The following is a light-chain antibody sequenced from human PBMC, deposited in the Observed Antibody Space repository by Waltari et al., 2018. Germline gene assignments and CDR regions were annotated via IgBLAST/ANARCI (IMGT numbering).Light chain of an antibody. CDR2: SSK. CDR1: RSNIGAEV. V-gene: IGLV1-44*01. CDR3: ATWDYSLDGQV. J-gene: IGLJ3*02. Sequence: QSVLTQPPSASGTPGPRVTITCSGSRSNIGAEVVNWYQVLPGTAPKLLIYSSKQRPSGVPERFPGSKSGTSASLVISGLQSEDEAEYYCATWDYSLDGQVFGGGTKLTVL.